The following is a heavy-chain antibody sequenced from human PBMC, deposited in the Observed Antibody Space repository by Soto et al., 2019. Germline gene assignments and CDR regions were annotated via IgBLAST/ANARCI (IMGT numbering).Heavy chain of an antibody. J-gene: IGHJ3*02. V-gene: IGHV1-69*02. CDR1: GGSFSIYT. CDR2: IIPMFDIA. D-gene: IGHD6-13*01. Sequence: QVQLVQSGVEVKKPGSSVKVSCKASGGSFSIYTIFWVRQAPGQGLEWMGRIIPMFDIANYAQNFQGRVTINADKSTGTVYMEMISLRSDDTAIYYCTLGSWSAEVFEIWVQGTLVTVSS. CDR3: TLGSWSAEVFEI.